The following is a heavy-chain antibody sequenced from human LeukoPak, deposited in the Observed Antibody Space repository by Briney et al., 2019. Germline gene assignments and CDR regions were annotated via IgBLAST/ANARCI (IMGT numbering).Heavy chain of an antibody. D-gene: IGHD3-22*01. Sequence: ASVKVSCKASGYTFTSYGISWVRQAPGQGLEWMGWISAYNGNTNHAQKLQGRVTMTTDTSTSTAYMELRSLRSDDTAVYYCARVDYYDSSGYTVKYSDYWGQGTLVTVSS. V-gene: IGHV1-18*01. CDR1: GYTFTSYG. J-gene: IGHJ4*02. CDR2: ISAYNGNT. CDR3: ARVDYYDSSGYTVKYSDY.